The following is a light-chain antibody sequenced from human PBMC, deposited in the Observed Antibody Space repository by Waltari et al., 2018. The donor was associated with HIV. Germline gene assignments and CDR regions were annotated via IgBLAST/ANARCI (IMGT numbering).Light chain of an antibody. V-gene: IGKV4-1*01. Sequence: DNVMTQSPDSLAVSLGERATINCKSSQSVLFSSNNKNHLAWYQQKPGQPPKLLIYWASTREAGVPGRFSGSGSGTDFTLTISSLQAEDVAVYYCQQSRAFGQGTKVEIK. CDR3: QQSRA. CDR2: WAS. J-gene: IGKJ1*01. CDR1: QSVLFSSNNKNH.